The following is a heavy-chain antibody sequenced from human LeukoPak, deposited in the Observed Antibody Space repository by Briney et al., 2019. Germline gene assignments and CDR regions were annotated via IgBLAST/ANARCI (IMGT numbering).Heavy chain of an antibody. Sequence: GGSLRLSCAASGFTFSDHHMDWVRQAPGKGLEWVGRSRNKANSYTTEYAASVKDRFTISRDDSKNMLYLQMNSLKTEDTAVYYCTTDGSRGSHGYWGQGTLVTVSS. CDR2: SRNKANSYTT. D-gene: IGHD1-26*01. J-gene: IGHJ4*02. CDR3: TTDGSRGSHGY. V-gene: IGHV3-72*01. CDR1: GFTFSDHH.